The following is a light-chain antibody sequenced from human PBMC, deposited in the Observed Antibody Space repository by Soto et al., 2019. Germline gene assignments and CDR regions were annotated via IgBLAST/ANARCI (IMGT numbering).Light chain of an antibody. CDR3: SSYGGSNNLI. CDR1: SSDVGGYNY. J-gene: IGLJ2*01. CDR2: DVS. V-gene: IGLV2-8*01. Sequence: QSALTQPPSASGSPGQSVTLSCTGTSSDVGGYNYVSWYQQHPGKAPKLMIYDVSERLSGVPDRFSGSKSGNTASLTVSGLQAEDEADYYCSSYGGSNNLIFGGGTQLTVL.